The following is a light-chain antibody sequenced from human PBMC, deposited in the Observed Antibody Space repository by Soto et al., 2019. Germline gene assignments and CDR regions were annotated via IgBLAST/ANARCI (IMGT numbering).Light chain of an antibody. J-gene: IGLJ1*01. V-gene: IGLV1-40*01. CDR1: SSNIGAGYD. Sequence: QAVVTQPPSVSGAPGQRVTISCTGSSSNIGAGYDVHWYQQLPGTAPKLLIYGNSNRPSGVPDRFSGSKSGTSASLAITGIKAEDEADYYCQSYDSSLSGSRVFGTGTKLTVL. CDR2: GNS. CDR3: QSYDSSLSGSRV.